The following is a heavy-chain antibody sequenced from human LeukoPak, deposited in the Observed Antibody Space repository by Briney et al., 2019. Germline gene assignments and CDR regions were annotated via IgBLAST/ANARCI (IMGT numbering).Heavy chain of an antibody. V-gene: IGHV3-21*01. CDR1: GFTFSSYS. J-gene: IGHJ4*02. CDR2: ISSSSSYI. Sequence: PGGSLRLSCAASGFTFSSYSMNWVRQAPGKGLEWVSSISSSSSYIYYADSVKGRFTIFRDNAKNSLYLHMNSLSADDTAVYYCARIFSLTTVNNIDYWGQGTLVTVSS. D-gene: IGHD4-17*01. CDR3: ARIFSLTTVNNIDY.